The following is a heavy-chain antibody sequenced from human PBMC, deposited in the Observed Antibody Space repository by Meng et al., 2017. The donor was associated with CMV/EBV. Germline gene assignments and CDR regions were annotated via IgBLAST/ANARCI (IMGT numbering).Heavy chain of an antibody. CDR2: INPNSGGT. D-gene: IGHD6-19*01. V-gene: IGHV1-2*02. CDR1: GYTFTGYY. J-gene: IGHJ4*02. Sequence: ASVKVSCKASGYTFTGYYMHWVRQAPGQGLEWMGWINPNSGGTNYAQKFQGRVTMTRDTSISTAYMELSRLRSDDTAVYYCARGAGMGSGWYWDDYWGQGTLVTVPQ. CDR3: ARGAGMGSGWYWDDY.